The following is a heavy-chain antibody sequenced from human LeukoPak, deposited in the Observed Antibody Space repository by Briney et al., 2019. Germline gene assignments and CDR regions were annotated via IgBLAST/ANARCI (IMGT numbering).Heavy chain of an antibody. CDR1: GYTFTGYD. D-gene: IGHD6-19*01. V-gene: IGHV1-8*01. J-gene: IGHJ4*02. CDR3: ARELAVAGTQGDY. CDR2: MNPNSGNT. Sequence: ASVKVSCKASGYTFTGYDINWVRQATGQGLEWMGWMNPNSGNTGYAQKFQGRVTMTRNTSISTAYMELSSLRSEDTAVYYCARELAVAGTQGDYWGQGTLVTVSS.